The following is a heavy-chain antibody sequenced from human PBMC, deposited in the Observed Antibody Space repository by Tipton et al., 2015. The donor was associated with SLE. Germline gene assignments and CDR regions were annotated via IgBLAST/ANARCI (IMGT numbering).Heavy chain of an antibody. J-gene: IGHJ3*02. CDR2: FYYSGNR. D-gene: IGHD3-10*01. CDR1: GDSISRDTYY. Sequence: TLSLTCSVSGDSISRDTYYWAWGWIRQPPGKGLEWIGSFYYSGNRYYNPSLQSRVTISLDMSKNQFSLTMTSVTAADTAMYFCAREVDTMDDSDAFDIWGQGTMVTVSS. CDR3: AREVDTMDDSDAFDI. V-gene: IGHV4-39*07.